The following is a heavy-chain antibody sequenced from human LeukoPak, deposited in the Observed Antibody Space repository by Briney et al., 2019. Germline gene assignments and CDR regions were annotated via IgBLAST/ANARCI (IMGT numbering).Heavy chain of an antibody. V-gene: IGHV4-39*01. Sequence: KPSETLSLTCTVSGASISSNNYYWAWFRQPPGKGLEGVGSIHYSGITYYNSSLKSRVALPPHTSNNQFSLKLSSVTAADTAVYFCASYDSRATGFDFWGQGTLVTVSS. CDR3: ASYDSRATGFDF. J-gene: IGHJ4*02. CDR1: GASISSNNYY. D-gene: IGHD3-22*01. CDR2: IHYSGIT.